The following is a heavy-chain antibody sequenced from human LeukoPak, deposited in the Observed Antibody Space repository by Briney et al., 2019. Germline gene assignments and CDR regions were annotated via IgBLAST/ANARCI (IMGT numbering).Heavy chain of an antibody. CDR2: NDWDDDK. Sequence: SGPTLVNPTQTLTLTCTFSGFSLSTSGMRGSWIRQPPGKALEWLPRNDWDDDKFYSTSLKTRLTISKDTSKNQVVLTMTNMDPVDTATYYCALTDYYGSGSYYSYYFDYWGQGTLVTVSS. CDR3: ALTDYYGSGSYYSYYFDY. D-gene: IGHD3-10*01. J-gene: IGHJ4*02. V-gene: IGHV2-70*04. CDR1: GFSLSTSGMR.